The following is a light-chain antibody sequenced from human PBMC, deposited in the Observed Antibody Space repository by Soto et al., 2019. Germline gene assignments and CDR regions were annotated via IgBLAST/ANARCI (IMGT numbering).Light chain of an antibody. V-gene: IGLV1-40*01. CDR3: QSYDSSLAAYV. CDR1: NSNIGAGYD. CDR2: DNI. J-gene: IGLJ1*01. Sequence: QSVLTQPPSVSGAPGQRVTISCTGTNSNIGAGYDVHWYQQLPGAAPTLLIYDNINRPSGVPDRFSGSKSGTSASLAITGLQAEDEADYYCQSYDSSLAAYVFATGTKVTVL.